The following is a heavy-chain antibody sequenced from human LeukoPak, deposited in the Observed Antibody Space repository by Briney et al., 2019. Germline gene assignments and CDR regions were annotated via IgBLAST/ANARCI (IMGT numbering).Heavy chain of an antibody. CDR2: ISYDGSNK. V-gene: IGHV3-30*02. J-gene: IGHJ3*01. CDR1: GFTFSSYG. Sequence: GGSLRLSCAASGFTFSSYGMLWVRQAPGKGLECVTFISYDGSNKYYADSVKGRFTISRDNSKNTLYLHMNSLGAEDTAVYYCAKNRGYNHDPNAFDVWGQGTMVTVSS. D-gene: IGHD5-18*01. CDR3: AKNRGYNHDPNAFDV.